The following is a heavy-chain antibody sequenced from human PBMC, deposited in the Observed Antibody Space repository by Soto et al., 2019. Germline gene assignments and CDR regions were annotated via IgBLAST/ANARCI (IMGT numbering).Heavy chain of an antibody. CDR1: GFTFNRYW. D-gene: IGHD3-22*01. Sequence: GGSLRLSCAASGFTFNRYWMTCVRQAPGKGLEWVANINQDVSQKLYVDSVRGRFTISRDDAKNSVYLQMNNLRADDTAVYYCAKIGYNDWDFDYWGQGTLVTVSS. V-gene: IGHV3-7*01. CDR2: INQDVSQK. J-gene: IGHJ4*02. CDR3: AKIGYNDWDFDY.